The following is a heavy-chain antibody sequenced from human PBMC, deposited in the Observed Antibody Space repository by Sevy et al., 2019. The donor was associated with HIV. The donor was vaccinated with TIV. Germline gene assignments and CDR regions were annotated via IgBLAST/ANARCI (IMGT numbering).Heavy chain of an antibody. V-gene: IGHV1-2*02. J-gene: IGHJ6*02. D-gene: IGHD3-16*01. CDR3: ARLITQPTSDLSGLDV. CDR2: INSDSGVT. CDR1: GYIFTDYY. Sequence: ASVKVSCKASGYIFTDYYIHWVRQAPGQGLEWMAWINSDSGVTNYAQRFQAEVTVTRDTSLSTAYLELTNLKSNDTAIYDCARLITQPTSDLSGLDVWGQGTTVTFSS.